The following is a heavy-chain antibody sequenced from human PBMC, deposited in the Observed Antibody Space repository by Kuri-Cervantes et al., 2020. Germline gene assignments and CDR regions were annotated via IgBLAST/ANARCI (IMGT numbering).Heavy chain of an antibody. CDR2: ISYDGSEK. CDR3: ARHDTSMIHWRDRDAFDI. D-gene: IGHD5-18*01. J-gene: IGHJ3*02. CDR1: GFIFSDYG. V-gene: IGHV3-30*03. Sequence: GESLKISCAASGFIFSDYGMHWVRQAPGKGLEWVAVISYDGSEKYYVDSVKGRFTISRDNAKDSLFLQMNSLRAGDTAVYFCARHDTSMIHWRDRDAFDIWSQGTMVTVSS.